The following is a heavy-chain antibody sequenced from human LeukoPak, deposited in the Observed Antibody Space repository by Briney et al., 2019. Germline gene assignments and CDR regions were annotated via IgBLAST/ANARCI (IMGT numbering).Heavy chain of an antibody. CDR1: GYTFTSYY. V-gene: IGHV1-8*02. D-gene: IGHD6-13*01. J-gene: IGHJ5*02. CDR3: ARDPWIAALTSGFDP. Sequence: ASVKVSCKASGYTFTSYYMHWVRQATGQGLEWMGWMNPNSGNTGYAQKFQGRVTMTRNTSISTAYMELSSLRSEDTAVYYCARDPWIAALTSGFDPWGQGTLVTVSS. CDR2: MNPNSGNT.